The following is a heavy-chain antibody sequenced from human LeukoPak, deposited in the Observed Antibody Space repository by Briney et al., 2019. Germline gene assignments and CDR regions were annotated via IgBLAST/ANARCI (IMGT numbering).Heavy chain of an antibody. V-gene: IGHV3-7*01. CDR1: GFTFSSYA. D-gene: IGHD6-13*01. J-gene: IGHJ4*02. CDR3: ARDGAAAGTPYFDY. Sequence: GGSLTLSCAASGFTFSSYAMSWVRQPAGKGLEWVANIKQDGSEKYYVDSVKGRFAISRDNAKNSLYLQMNSLRAEDTAVYYCARDGAAAGTPYFDYWGQGTLVTVSS. CDR2: IKQDGSEK.